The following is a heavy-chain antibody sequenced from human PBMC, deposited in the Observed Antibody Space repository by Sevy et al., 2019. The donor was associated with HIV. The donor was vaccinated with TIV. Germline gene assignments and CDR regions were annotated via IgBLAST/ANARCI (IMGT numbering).Heavy chain of an antibody. CDR3: ARSRGYCSGGSCYSGLYGYVYAFDI. CDR2: IYYSGST. CDR1: GGSISSYY. V-gene: IGHV4-59*01. Sequence: SETLSLTCTVSGGSISSYYWSWIRQPPGKGLEWIGYIYYSGSTKYNPSLKSRVTISVDTSKNQFSLKLSSVTTADTAVYYCARSRGYCSGGSCYSGLYGYVYAFDIWGQGTMVTVSS. D-gene: IGHD2-15*01. J-gene: IGHJ3*02.